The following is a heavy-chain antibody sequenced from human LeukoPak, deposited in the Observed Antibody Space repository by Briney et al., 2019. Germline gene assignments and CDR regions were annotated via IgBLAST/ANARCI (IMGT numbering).Heavy chain of an antibody. CDR2: ISSSSSYI. V-gene: IGHV3-21*01. D-gene: IGHD6-19*01. CDR1: GFTFSSYS. CDR3: ARRGYSSGPGMDV. Sequence: GGSLRLSCAASGFTFSSYSMNWVRQAPGKGLEWVLSISSSSSYIYYADSVKGRFTISRDNAKNSLYLQMNSLRAEDTAVYYCARRGYSSGPGMDVWGQGTTVTVSS. J-gene: IGHJ6*02.